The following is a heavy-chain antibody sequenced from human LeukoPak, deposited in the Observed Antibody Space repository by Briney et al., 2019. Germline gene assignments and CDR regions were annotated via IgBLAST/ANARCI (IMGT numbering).Heavy chain of an antibody. D-gene: IGHD3-16*01. Sequence: SVKVSCKASGGTFSSYAISWVRQAPGQGLEWMGGIIPIFGTANYAQKFQGRVTITTDESTSTVYMELSNLRSEDTAVYYCARTLDMSGAGGVYYYYMDVWGKGTTVTVSS. V-gene: IGHV1-69*05. CDR1: GGTFSSYA. J-gene: IGHJ6*03. CDR3: ARTLDMSGAGGVYYYYMDV. CDR2: IIPIFGTA.